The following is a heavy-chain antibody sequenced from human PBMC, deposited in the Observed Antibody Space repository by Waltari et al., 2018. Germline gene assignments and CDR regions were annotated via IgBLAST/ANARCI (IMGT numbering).Heavy chain of an antibody. D-gene: IGHD5-12*01. CDR2: IYTSGST. CDR1: GGSISRGSYY. J-gene: IGHJ3*02. V-gene: IGHV4-61*02. CDR3: AREYKWVEMATIGACDI. Sequence: QVQLQESGPGLVKPSQTLSLTCTVSGGSISRGSYYWSWIRQPAGKGLEWIGRIYTSGSTNYNPSLKSRVTISVDTSKNQFSLKLSSVTAADTAVYYCAREYKWVEMATIGACDIWGQGTMVTVSS.